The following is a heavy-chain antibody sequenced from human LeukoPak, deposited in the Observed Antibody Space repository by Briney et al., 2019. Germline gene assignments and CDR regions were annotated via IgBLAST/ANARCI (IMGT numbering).Heavy chain of an antibody. J-gene: IGHJ6*02. CDR3: AREPYDSSGYYDYYGMDV. Sequence: ASVKVSCKASGYTFTGYYMHWVRPAPGQGLEWMGWINPNSGGTNYAQKFQGRVTMTRDTSISTAYMELSRLRSDDTAVYYCAREPYDSSGYYDYYGMDVWGQGTTVTVSS. D-gene: IGHD3-22*01. CDR2: INPNSGGT. CDR1: GYTFTGYY. V-gene: IGHV1-2*02.